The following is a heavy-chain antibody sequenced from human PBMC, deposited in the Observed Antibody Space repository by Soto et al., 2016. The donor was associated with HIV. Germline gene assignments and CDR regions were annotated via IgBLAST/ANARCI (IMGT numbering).Heavy chain of an antibody. J-gene: IGHJ6*02. Sequence: VQLVESGGDRVQPGRSLRLSCAASGFTFSTYAMHWVRQAPGKGLDWVAVIWYDGSETYYADSVKGRFTISRDNSKNTLFLQMTSLRVDDTAVYYCSRSAVSSRIRKGAMDVWGQGTTVIVSS. V-gene: IGHV3-33*01. CDR3: SRSAVSSRIRKGAMDV. CDR1: GFTFSTYA. CDR2: IWYDGSET. D-gene: IGHD2-2*01.